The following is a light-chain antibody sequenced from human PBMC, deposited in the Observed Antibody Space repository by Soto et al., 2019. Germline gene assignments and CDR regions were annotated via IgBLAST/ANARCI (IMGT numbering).Light chain of an antibody. J-gene: IGKJ4*01. CDR1: QSVLYSSNNKNY. CDR2: WAS. CDR3: QQYYSTPLT. V-gene: IGKV4-1*01. Sequence: DIVMTQSPDSLAVSLGERATINCKSSQSVLYSSNNKNYLAWYQQKPGQTPKLLIYWASTRESGVPDRFSGSGSGTDFTLTISRLQAEDVAVYYCQQYYSTPLTFGGGTKVEIK.